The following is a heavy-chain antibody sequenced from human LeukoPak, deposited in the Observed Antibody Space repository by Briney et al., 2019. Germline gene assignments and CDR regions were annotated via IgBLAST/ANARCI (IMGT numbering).Heavy chain of an antibody. Sequence: GGSLRLSCAASGITFRNFAMSWVRQAPGKGLEWVSVIYSGGSTYYADSVKGRFTISRDNSKSSLFLQMNSLRTEDTALYYCARDHVYGGADYWGQGTLVTVSS. CDR2: IYSGGST. CDR1: GITFRNFA. V-gene: IGHV3-53*05. D-gene: IGHD5/OR15-5a*01. CDR3: ARDHVYGGADY. J-gene: IGHJ4*02.